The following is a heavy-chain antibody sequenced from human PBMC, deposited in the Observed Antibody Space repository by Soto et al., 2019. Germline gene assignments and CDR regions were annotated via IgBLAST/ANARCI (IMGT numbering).Heavy chain of an antibody. CDR1: GGSISSGDYY. J-gene: IGHJ4*02. Sequence: SETLSLTCTVSGGSISSGDYYWSWIRQPPGKGLEWIGYIYYSGSTYYNPSLKSRVTISVDTSKNQFSLKLSSVTAADTAVYYCAREWSNSNVDYWGQGTLVTVSS. CDR2: IYYSGST. CDR3: AREWSNSNVDY. V-gene: IGHV4-30-4*01. D-gene: IGHD4-4*01.